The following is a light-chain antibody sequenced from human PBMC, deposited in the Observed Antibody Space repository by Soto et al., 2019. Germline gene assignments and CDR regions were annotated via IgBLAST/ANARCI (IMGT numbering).Light chain of an antibody. CDR2: GAS. J-gene: IGKJ1*01. V-gene: IGKV3-20*01. Sequence: EIVLTQSPGTLSLSPGERATLSCRASQSVSNNSLAWYQQKPGQAPRLLIYGASSRAIGIPDRISGTGSGTDFTLTISRLEPEDFAVYYCQHFGTSRWTFGQGTKV. CDR3: QHFGTSRWT. CDR1: QSVSNNS.